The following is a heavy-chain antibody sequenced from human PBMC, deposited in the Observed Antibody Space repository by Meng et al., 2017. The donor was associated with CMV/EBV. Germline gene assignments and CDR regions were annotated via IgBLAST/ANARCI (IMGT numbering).Heavy chain of an antibody. CDR1: GFTVSSNE. CDR3: ARRDCSSTSCYNSYYYYGMDV. CDR2: ISGGST. Sequence: GESLKISCAASGFTVSSNEMSWVRQAPGKGLEWVSSISGGSTYYADSRKGRFTISRDNSKNTLHLQMNSLRAEDTAVYYCARRDCSSTSCYNSYYYYGMDVWGQGTTVTVSS. V-gene: IGHV3-38-3*01. J-gene: IGHJ6*02. D-gene: IGHD2-2*02.